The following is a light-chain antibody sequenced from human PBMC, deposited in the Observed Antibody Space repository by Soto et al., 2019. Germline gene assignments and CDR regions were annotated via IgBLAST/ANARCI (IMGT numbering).Light chain of an antibody. CDR2: GAS. J-gene: IGKJ3*01. V-gene: IGKV3-20*01. CDR3: HQYGSSPPFT. CDR1: QSVSSSY. Sequence: EIVLTQSPGTLSLSPGERATLSCRASQSVSSSYLAWYQQKPGQAPRLLIYGASSRATGIPDRFSGSGSGTDFTLTISSLEPEDFAVYYCHQYGSSPPFTFGPGTKVDIQ.